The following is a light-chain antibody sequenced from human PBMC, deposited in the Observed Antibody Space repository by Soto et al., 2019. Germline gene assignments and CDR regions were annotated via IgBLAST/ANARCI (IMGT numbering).Light chain of an antibody. Sequence: EIMMTQSPATLSVSPGERATFSCRASQSVSSNLAWYQQKPGQAPRLLIYGASIRATGIPARFSGSGSGTEFTLTISSLQPDDFATYYCQHYNSYSEAFGQGTKVDIK. V-gene: IGKV3-15*01. CDR3: QHYNSYSEA. CDR1: QSVSSN. J-gene: IGKJ1*01. CDR2: GAS.